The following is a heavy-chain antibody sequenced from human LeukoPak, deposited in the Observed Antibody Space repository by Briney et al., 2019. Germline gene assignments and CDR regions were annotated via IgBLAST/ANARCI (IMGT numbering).Heavy chain of an antibody. CDR3: AKTNGGWYFDY. J-gene: IGHJ4*02. D-gene: IGHD6-19*01. CDR1: GFTFSSYN. CDR2: ISGSGGST. Sequence: PGGSLRLSCAASGFTFSSYNVGWVHQAPGKGLEWVSSISGSGGSTFYADSVKGRFTISRDNSQNTQYLQMNSLRAEDTAVYYCAKTNGGWYFDYWGQGALVTVSS. V-gene: IGHV3-23*01.